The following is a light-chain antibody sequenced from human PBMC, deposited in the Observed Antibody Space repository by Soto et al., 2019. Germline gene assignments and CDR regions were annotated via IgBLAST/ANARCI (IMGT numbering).Light chain of an antibody. CDR1: QSVSST. CDR3: QQYNNWPPEGA. CDR2: GAS. Sequence: EIVMTQSPATLSVSPGERATLSCRARQSVSSTLAWYQQKPGQAPRLLIYGASTRATGIPAGFSGSGSGTEFTLTISSLQSEDFAVYYCQQYNNWPPEGAFGQGTKVEIK. V-gene: IGKV3-15*01. J-gene: IGKJ1*01.